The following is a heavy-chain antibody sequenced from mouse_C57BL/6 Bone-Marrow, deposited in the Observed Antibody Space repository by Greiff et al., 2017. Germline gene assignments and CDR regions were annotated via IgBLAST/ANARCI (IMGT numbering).Heavy chain of an antibody. CDR3: TRPYVHGDMDY. V-gene: IGHV5-9-1*02. D-gene: IGHD1-1*01. CDR1: GFTFSSYA. J-gene: IGHJ4*01. Sequence: DVLLVESGEGLVKPGGSLKLSCAASGFTFSSYAMSWVRQTPEKRLEWVAYISRGGGYIYYADTVKGRCTISRDNARNTLYLQMSSLKSEDTAMYYYTRPYVHGDMDYWGQGTTVTVSS. CDR2: ISRGGGYI.